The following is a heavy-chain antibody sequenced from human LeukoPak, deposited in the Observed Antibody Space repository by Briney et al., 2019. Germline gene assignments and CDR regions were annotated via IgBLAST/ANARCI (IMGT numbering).Heavy chain of an antibody. CDR3: ARDPFMTTGWGIDY. CDR1: GFTFSDDY. J-gene: IGHJ4*01. V-gene: IGHV3-11*01. CDR2: ISSSGDIT. D-gene: IGHD4-17*01. Sequence: PGGSLRLSCAASGFTFSDDYMNWIRQAPGKGLEWVSYISSSGDITYYADSVRGRFTISRDNTKNSLYLQMYSLRAEDTAVYYCARDPFMTTGWGIDYWGQGTLVTVSS.